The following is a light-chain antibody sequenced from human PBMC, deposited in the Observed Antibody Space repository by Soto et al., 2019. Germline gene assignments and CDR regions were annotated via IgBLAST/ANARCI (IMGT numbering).Light chain of an antibody. V-gene: IGLV3-25*03. CDR3: QSADSSGTYV. CDR2: KDS. CDR1: ALPKQF. J-gene: IGLJ1*01. Sequence: SYELTQPPSVSVSPGQTARITCSGDALPKQFAYWYQQKPGQAPVLLIYKDSERPSGIPGRFSGSRSGTTVTLTISGDQAEDEADYYCQSADSSGTYVFGTGTKVTVL.